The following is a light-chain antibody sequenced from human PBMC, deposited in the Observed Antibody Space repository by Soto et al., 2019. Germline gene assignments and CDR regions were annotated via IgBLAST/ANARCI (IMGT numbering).Light chain of an antibody. CDR3: QQYDSSWT. Sequence: EIVWTQSPGTLSLSPGERATLSCRASQSVPSNFLAWYQQKPGQAPILLIYGVSRRSTGIPDRFSGSGSGTDFTLTISRLEPEDFAVYYCQQYDSSWTFGQGTKLEIK. J-gene: IGKJ1*01. V-gene: IGKV3-20*01. CDR1: QSVPSNF. CDR2: GVS.